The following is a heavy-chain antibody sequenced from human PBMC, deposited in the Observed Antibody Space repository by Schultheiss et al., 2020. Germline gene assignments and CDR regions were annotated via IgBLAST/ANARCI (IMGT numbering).Heavy chain of an antibody. CDR2: IYHSGST. V-gene: IGHV4-38-2*01. J-gene: IGHJ6*02. CDR3: ARGYGSGRASARYYYGMDV. D-gene: IGHD3-10*01. CDR1: GYSISSGYY. Sequence: SETLSLTCAVSGYSISSGYYWGWIRQPPGKGLEWIGEIYHSGSTNYNPSLKSRVTISVDKSKNQFSLKLSSVTAADTAVYYCARGYGSGRASARYYYGMDVWGQGTTVTVSS.